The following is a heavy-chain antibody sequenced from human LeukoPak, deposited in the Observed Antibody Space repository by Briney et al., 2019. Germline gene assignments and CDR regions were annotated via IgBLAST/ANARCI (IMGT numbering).Heavy chain of an antibody. Sequence: ASVKVSCKASGYTFTGYYMHWVRQAPGQGLEWMGWINPNSGGTNYAQKFQGWVTMTRDTSISTAYMELSRLRSDDTAVYYCARDRYDILTGYYSGYYFDYWGQGTLVTVSS. D-gene: IGHD3-9*01. CDR3: ARDRYDILTGYYSGYYFDY. CDR2: INPNSGGT. CDR1: GYTFTGYY. J-gene: IGHJ4*02. V-gene: IGHV1-2*04.